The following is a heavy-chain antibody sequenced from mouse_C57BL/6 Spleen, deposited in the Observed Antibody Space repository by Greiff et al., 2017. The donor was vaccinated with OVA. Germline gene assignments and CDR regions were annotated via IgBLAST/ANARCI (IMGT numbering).Heavy chain of an antibody. D-gene: IGHD1-1*01. Sequence: EVNVVESGGGLVKPGGSLKLSCAASGFTFSSYAMSWVRQTPEKRLEWVATISDGGSYTYYPDNVKGRFTISRDNAKNNLYLQMSHLKSEDTAMYYCARGDYGSPFAYWGQGTLVTVSA. CDR2: ISDGGSYT. CDR1: GFTFSSYA. J-gene: IGHJ3*01. CDR3: ARGDYGSPFAY. V-gene: IGHV5-4*03.